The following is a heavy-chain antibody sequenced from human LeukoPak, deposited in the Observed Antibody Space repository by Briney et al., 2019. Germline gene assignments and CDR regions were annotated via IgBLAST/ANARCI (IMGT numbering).Heavy chain of an antibody. CDR1: GFTFGDYA. CDR3: TRGGVLGTFPS. D-gene: IGHD3-10*01. Sequence: QPGRSLRLSCTASGFTFGDYAMSWFRQAPGKGLGWVGFIRSKAYGGTTEYAASVKGRFTISRDDSKSIAYLQMNSLKTEDTAVYYCTRGGVLGTFPSWGQGTLVTVSS. V-gene: IGHV3-49*03. CDR2: IRSKAYGGTT. J-gene: IGHJ4*02.